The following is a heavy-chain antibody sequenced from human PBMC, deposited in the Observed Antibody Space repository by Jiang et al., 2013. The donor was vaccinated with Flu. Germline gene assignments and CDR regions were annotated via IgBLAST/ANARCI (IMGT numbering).Heavy chain of an antibody. CDR3: AREGDGEGDGYNYSYYFDY. D-gene: IGHD5-24*01. Sequence: LLKPSETLSLTCTVSGGSVSSGSYYWSWIRQPPGKGLEWIGYIYYSGSTNYNPSLKSRVTISVDTSKNQFSLKLSSVTAADTAVYYCAREGDGEGDGYNYSYYFDYWGQGTLVTVSS. CDR2: IYYSGST. CDR1: GGSVSSGSYY. V-gene: IGHV4-61*01. J-gene: IGHJ4*02.